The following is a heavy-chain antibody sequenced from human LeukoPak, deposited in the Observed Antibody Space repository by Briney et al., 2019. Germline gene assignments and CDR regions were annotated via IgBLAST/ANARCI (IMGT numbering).Heavy chain of an antibody. V-gene: IGHV3-30*04. Sequence: RGGSLRLSCAASGFTFGSYAMHWVRQAPGKGREWVAVISYDGSKKNYAASVKGRFTISRDQAKNTLYLQMNSLRAEDTAVYYCVKDRLLPHSPVDAFDIWGQGAMVTVSS. CDR1: GFTFGSYA. D-gene: IGHD3-10*01. J-gene: IGHJ3*02. CDR3: VKDRLLPHSPVDAFDI. CDR2: ISYDGSKK.